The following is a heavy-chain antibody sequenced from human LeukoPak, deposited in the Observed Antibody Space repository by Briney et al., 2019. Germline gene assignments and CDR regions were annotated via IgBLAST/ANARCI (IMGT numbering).Heavy chain of an antibody. Sequence: GRSLTLSCAASGFTFSSYGMHWVRQAPGRGLEWVAGISYDGSNKNYPDSVKARFTISRDNSKNTLYLQMDSLRADDTAVYYCAKDSGRLAALVRGVIPRNYWGQGTLVSVSS. V-gene: IGHV3-30*18. D-gene: IGHD3-10*01. CDR2: ISYDGSNK. CDR3: AKDSGRLAALVRGVIPRNY. J-gene: IGHJ4*02. CDR1: GFTFSSYG.